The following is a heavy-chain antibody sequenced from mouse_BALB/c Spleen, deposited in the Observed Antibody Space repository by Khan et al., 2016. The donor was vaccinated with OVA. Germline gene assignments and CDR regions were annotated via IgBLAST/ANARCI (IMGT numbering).Heavy chain of an antibody. D-gene: IGHD1-1*01. CDR3: AMDFQYHGSRGALDY. Sequence: VQLQQPGAELARPGASVKMSCKASGYTFTSYSMHWIKQRPGQGLEWIGNINPSNGYTNHNQKFRDKATLTADKSSSTAYMQLSSLTSEDSAVXYCAMDFQYHGSRGALDYWGQGTSVTVSS. J-gene: IGHJ4*01. CDR2: INPSNGYT. V-gene: IGHV1-4*01. CDR1: GYTFTSYS.